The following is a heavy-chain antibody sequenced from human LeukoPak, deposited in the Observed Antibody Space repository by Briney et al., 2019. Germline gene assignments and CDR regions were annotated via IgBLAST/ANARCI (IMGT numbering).Heavy chain of an antibody. Sequence: PSETLSLTCAVYGGSFSGYYWSWIRQPPGKGLEWTGEINHSGSTNYNPSLKSRVTISVDTSKNQFSLKLSSVTAADTAVYYCARSRGWLQSHPLGYWGQGTLVTVSS. J-gene: IGHJ4*02. V-gene: IGHV4-34*01. D-gene: IGHD5-24*01. CDR1: GGSFSGYY. CDR3: ARSRGWLQSHPLGY. CDR2: INHSGST.